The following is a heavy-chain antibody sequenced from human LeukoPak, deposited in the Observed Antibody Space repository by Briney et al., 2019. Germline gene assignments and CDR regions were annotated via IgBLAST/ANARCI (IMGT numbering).Heavy chain of an antibody. CDR2: INPSGGST. CDR1: GYTCTSYY. J-gene: IGHJ4*02. Sequence: ASVKVSCKASGYTCTSYYMHWVRQAPGQGLEWMGIINPSGGSTSYAQKFQGRVTMTRDTSTSTVYMELSSLRSEDTAVYYCARDEGSGTARYYFDYWGQGTLVTVSS. D-gene: IGHD5-18*01. V-gene: IGHV1-46*01. CDR3: ARDEGSGTARYYFDY.